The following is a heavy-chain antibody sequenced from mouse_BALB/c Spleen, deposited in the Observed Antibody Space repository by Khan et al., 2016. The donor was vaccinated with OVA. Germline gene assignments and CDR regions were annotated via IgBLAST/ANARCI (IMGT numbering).Heavy chain of an antibody. CDR3: ARPHYYGSNYYFDY. CDR2: ISTGGGNT. D-gene: IGHD1-1*01. J-gene: IGHJ2*01. Sequence: EVELVESGGGLVKPGGSLKLSCAASGFAFSSYDMSWVRQTPEKRLEWVAFISTGGGNTYYPDTVKGRFTISRDNAKNTLYLQMSSLKSEDTAMYYGARPHYYGSNYYFDYWGQGTTLTVSS. CDR1: GFAFSSYD. V-gene: IGHV5-12-1*01.